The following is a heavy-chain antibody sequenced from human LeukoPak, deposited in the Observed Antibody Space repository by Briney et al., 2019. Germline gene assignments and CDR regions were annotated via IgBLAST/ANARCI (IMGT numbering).Heavy chain of an antibody. J-gene: IGHJ4*02. CDR2: ISSSGSTI. CDR3: ARDSRSTFDY. CDR1: GFTFSDYY. V-gene: IGHV3-11*04. D-gene: IGHD6-13*01. Sequence: GGSLRLSCAASGFTFSDYYMSWIRQAPGRGLEWVSYISSSGSTIYYADSVKGRFTISRHNGKNSLYLQMSSLRADDTAVYYCARDSRSTFDYWGRGTLVAVS.